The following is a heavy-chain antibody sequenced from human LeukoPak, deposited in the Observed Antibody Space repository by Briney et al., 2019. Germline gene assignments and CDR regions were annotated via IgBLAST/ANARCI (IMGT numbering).Heavy chain of an antibody. CDR3: ASRPTYYYGSGSYPRRFYDY. Sequence: SETLSLTCTVSGGSISSSNYYWGWIRQPPGKGLEWIGSIYYRGSTYYNPSLKSRVTISVDTSKNQFSLKLSSVTAADTAFYYCASRPTYYYGSGSYPRRFYDYWGQGTLVTVSS. J-gene: IGHJ4*02. V-gene: IGHV4-39*01. CDR2: IYYRGST. D-gene: IGHD3-10*01. CDR1: GGSISSSNYY.